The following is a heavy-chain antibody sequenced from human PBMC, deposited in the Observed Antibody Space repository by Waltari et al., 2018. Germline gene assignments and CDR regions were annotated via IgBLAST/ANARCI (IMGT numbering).Heavy chain of an antibody. V-gene: IGHV1-2*02. CDR3: ASGIAAAGPYYFDY. J-gene: IGHJ4*02. Sequence: QVQLVQSGAEVKKPGASVKVSCKASGYTFTGYYMHWVRQAPGQGLEWMGWINPNSGGTNYAQKLQGRVTMTRDTSISTAYMELSRLRSDDTAVYYCASGIAAAGPYYFDYWGQGTLVTVSS. CDR2: INPNSGGT. D-gene: IGHD6-13*01. CDR1: GYTFTGYY.